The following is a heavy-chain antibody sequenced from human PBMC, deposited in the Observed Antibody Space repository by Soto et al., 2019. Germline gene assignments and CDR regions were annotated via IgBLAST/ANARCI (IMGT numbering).Heavy chain of an antibody. J-gene: IGHJ4*02. CDR2: INAGNGNT. D-gene: IGHD5-12*01. Sequence: ASVKVSCKTSGYTFTSYAMHWVRQAPGQRLEWMGWINAGNGNTKYSQKFQGRVTITRDTSASTAYMELSSLRSEDTAVYYCARVADSGYDLGYFDYWGQGTLVTAPQ. V-gene: IGHV1-3*01. CDR3: ARVADSGYDLGYFDY. CDR1: GYTFTSYA.